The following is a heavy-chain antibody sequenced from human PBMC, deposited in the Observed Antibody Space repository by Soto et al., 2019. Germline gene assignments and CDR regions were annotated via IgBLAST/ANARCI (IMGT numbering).Heavy chain of an antibody. J-gene: IGHJ4*02. D-gene: IGHD5-12*01. CDR3: AVVATIPYYFDY. CDR2: IIPILGTA. CDR1: GGTFSSYA. V-gene: IGHV1-69*01. Sequence: QVQLVQSGAEVKKPGSSVKVSCKASGGTFSSYAISWVRQAPGQGLEWMGGIIPILGTATYAQKFQGRVTITADESTSTAYMELSSLRSEDTAVYYCAVVATIPYYFDYWGQGTLVTVSS.